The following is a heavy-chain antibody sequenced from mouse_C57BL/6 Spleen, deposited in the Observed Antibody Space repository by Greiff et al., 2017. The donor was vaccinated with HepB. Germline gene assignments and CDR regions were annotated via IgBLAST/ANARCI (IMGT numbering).Heavy chain of an antibody. Sequence: EVQLVESGPGLVKPSQSLSLTCSVTGYSITSGYYWNWIRQFPGNKLEWMGYISYDGSNNYNPSLKNRISITRDTSKNQFFLKLNSVTTEDTATYYCARGGLRRGYFDVWGTGTTVTVSS. CDR1: GYSITSGYY. CDR2: ISYDGSN. J-gene: IGHJ1*03. CDR3: ARGGLRRGYFDV. D-gene: IGHD2-4*01. V-gene: IGHV3-6*01.